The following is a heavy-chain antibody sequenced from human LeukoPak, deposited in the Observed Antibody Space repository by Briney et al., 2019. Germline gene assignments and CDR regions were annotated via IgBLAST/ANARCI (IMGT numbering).Heavy chain of an antibody. J-gene: IGHJ4*02. CDR1: GFTFSAYW. V-gene: IGHV3-74*01. Sequence: AGGSLRLSCAASGFTFSAYWMHWVRQAPGKGLVWVSRITGDGSSTSYADSVRGRFTISRDNAKSTLFLQMNSLRAEDTAIYYCAQGGSPGAFDYWGQGTLVTVSS. CDR3: AQGGSPGAFDY. D-gene: IGHD1-26*01. CDR2: ITGDGSST.